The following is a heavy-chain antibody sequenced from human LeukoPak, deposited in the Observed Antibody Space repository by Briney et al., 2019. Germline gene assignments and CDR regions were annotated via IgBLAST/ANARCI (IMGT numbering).Heavy chain of an antibody. J-gene: IGHJ6*02. D-gene: IGHD6-19*01. CDR3: ATFSSGWGYYYGMDV. CDR1: GGSISSGDYY. CDR2: IYYSGST. V-gene: IGHV4-30-4*01. Sequence: SETLSLTCTVSGGSISSGDYYWSWIRQPPGKRLEWIGYIYYSGSTYYNPSLKSRVTISVDTSKNQFSLKLSSVTAADTAVYYCATFSSGWGYYYGMDVWGQGTTVTVSS.